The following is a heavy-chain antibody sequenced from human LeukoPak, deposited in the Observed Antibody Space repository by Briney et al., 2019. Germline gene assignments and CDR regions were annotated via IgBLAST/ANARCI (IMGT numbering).Heavy chain of an antibody. CDR3: ARNLRRGQLWPFDY. Sequence: ASVKVSCKASGYTFTTNGLNWLRQAPGQGLEWMGWINTRTGNATYAQGFTGRFVFSLDTSVSTTFLQISSLKADDTAVYYCARNLRRGQLWPFDYWGQGALVTVSS. D-gene: IGHD6-6*01. V-gene: IGHV7-4-1*02. J-gene: IGHJ4*02. CDR1: GYTFTTNG. CDR2: INTRTGNA.